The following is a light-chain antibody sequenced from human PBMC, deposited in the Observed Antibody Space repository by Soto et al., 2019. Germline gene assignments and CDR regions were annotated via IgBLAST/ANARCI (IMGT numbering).Light chain of an antibody. Sequence: QSVLTQPPSVSGAPGQRVTISCTGTNSNIGSDYGVYWYQQFPGTAPKLLIYGNSNRPSGVPDRFSGSKSGTSASLAITGLQAEDEADYYCQSYDRSLRACVFGTGTKLTVL. CDR1: NSNIGSDYG. V-gene: IGLV1-40*01. CDR3: QSYDRSLRACV. CDR2: GNS. J-gene: IGLJ1*01.